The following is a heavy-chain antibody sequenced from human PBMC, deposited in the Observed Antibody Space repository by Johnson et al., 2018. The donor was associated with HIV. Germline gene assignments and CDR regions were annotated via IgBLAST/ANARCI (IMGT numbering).Heavy chain of an antibody. Sequence: QVQLVESGGGVVQPGRSLRLSCAASGFTFSDYGMHWVRQAPGKGLEWVAVISYDGSNKYYADSVKGRFTISRDNSKNTLYLQMNSLRAEDTAVYYCARGEDGVDAFDIWGQGTMVTVSS. J-gene: IGHJ3*02. CDR3: ARGEDGVDAFDI. V-gene: IGHV3-30*03. CDR2: ISYDGSNK. D-gene: IGHD4-17*01. CDR1: GFTFSDYG.